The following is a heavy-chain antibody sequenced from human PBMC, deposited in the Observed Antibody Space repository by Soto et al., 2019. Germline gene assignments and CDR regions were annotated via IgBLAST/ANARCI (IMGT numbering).Heavy chain of an antibody. Sequence: PGGSLRGSCSASGFTFNTFAMHWVRQTPGKGLEFVSAISSNGGNTYYADSVKGRFAISRDNSKNTLYLQMYSLRPEDTALYYCVKEGYMRSDWYGQFDCWGQGTLVTVSS. CDR3: VKEGYMRSDWYGQFDC. V-gene: IGHV3-64D*06. D-gene: IGHD6-19*01. CDR1: GFTFNTFA. J-gene: IGHJ4*02. CDR2: ISSNGGNT.